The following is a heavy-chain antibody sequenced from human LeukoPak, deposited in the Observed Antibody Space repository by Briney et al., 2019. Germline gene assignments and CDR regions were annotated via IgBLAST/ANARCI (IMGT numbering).Heavy chain of an antibody. CDR1: GFSLSISGMC. CDR3: ARYLGHVNYYYYGMDV. V-gene: IGHV2-70*11. CDR2: IDWDDDK. Sequence: SGSGPTLVNPTQTLTLTCTFSGFSLSISGMCVSWIRQPPGKALEWLARIDWDDDKYYSTSLKTRLTISKDTSKNQVVLTMTNMDPVDTATYYCARYLGHVNYYYYGMDVWGQGTTVTVSS. J-gene: IGHJ6*02.